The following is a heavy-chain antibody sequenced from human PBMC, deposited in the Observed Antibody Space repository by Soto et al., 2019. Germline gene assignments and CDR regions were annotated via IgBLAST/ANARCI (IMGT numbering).Heavy chain of an antibody. V-gene: IGHV3-30*18. J-gene: IGHJ6*02. CDR3: AKDRRRYSDLGTDYGLDV. D-gene: IGHD2-21*01. Sequence: QVQLVESGGGVVQPGRSLRLSCAGSGFTFSDYGIFWVRQAPGKGLEWVSLITYDGEYKVYVDSVKGRFTISRDNSKNTVYLQVSSLRVEDTAVYYCAKDRRRYSDLGTDYGLDVWGQGTTV. CDR1: GFTFSDYG. CDR2: ITYDGEYK.